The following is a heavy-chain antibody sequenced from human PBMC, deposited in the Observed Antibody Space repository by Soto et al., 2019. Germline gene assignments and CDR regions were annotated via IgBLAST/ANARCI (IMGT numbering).Heavy chain of an antibody. D-gene: IGHD4-17*01. V-gene: IGHV3-33*01. J-gene: IGHJ4*02. Sequence: GGSLRLSCAASGFTFSSYGMHWVRQAPGKGLEWVAVIWYDGSNKYYADSVKGRFTISRDNSKNTLYLQMNSLRAEDTAVYCCARGVYTVTTGGYYFDYWGQGTLVTVS. CDR3: ARGVYTVTTGGYYFDY. CDR2: IWYDGSNK. CDR1: GFTFSSYG.